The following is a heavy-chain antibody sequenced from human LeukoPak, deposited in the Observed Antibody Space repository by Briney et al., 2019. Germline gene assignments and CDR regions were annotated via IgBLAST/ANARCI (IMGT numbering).Heavy chain of an antibody. D-gene: IGHD6-13*01. V-gene: IGHV4-59*01. CDR2: IYYSGST. Sequence: SETLSLTCAVYGGSFSGYYWSWIRQPPGKGLEWIGYIYYSGSTNYNPSLKSRVTISVDTSKNQFSLKLSSVTAADTAVYYCARGFLGIAAAGTRYYYMDVWGKGTTVTVSS. CDR1: GGSFSGYY. CDR3: ARGFLGIAAAGTRYYYMDV. J-gene: IGHJ6*03.